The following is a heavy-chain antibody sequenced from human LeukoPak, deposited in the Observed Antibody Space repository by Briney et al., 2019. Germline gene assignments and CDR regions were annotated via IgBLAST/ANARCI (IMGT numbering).Heavy chain of an antibody. CDR2: IHGDGSRT. Sequence: GGSLRLSCAASGLTFRNYWFHWVRQAPGKGLVWVSHIHGDGSRTSSADSVKGRFTISRDNRRNIVYLQMNSLTVEDTAMYYCTRNPDGRNWFNPWGQGTLVTVFS. D-gene: IGHD1-14*01. CDR3: TRNPDGRNWFNP. J-gene: IGHJ5*02. V-gene: IGHV3-74*01. CDR1: GLTFRNYW.